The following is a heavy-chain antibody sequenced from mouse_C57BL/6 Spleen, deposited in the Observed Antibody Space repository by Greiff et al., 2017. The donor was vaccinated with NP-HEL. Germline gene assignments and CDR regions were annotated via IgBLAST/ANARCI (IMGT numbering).Heavy chain of an antibody. J-gene: IGHJ4*01. D-gene: IGHD1-3*01. CDR1: GYTFTDYN. Sequence: VQLKESGPELVKPGASVKMSCKASGYTFTDYNMHWVKQSHGKSLEWIGYINPNNGGTSYNQKFKGKATLTVNKSSSTAYMELRSLTSEDSAVYYCARYIYSYYAMDYWGQGTSVTVSS. CDR2: INPNNGGT. CDR3: ARYIYSYYAMDY. V-gene: IGHV1-22*01.